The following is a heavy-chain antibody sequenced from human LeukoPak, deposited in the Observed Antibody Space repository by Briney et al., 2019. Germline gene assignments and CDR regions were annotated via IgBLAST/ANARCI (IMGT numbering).Heavy chain of an antibody. J-gene: IGHJ3*02. CDR1: GGSISSYY. CDR2: IYYSGST. CDR3: ARHIAVAVAFDI. D-gene: IGHD6-19*01. Sequence: PSETLSLTCTASGGSISSYYWSWIRQPPGKGLEWIGYIYYSGSTNYNPSLKSRVTISVDTSKNQFSLRLSSVTAADTAVYYCARHIAVAVAFDIWGQGTMVTVSS. V-gene: IGHV4-59*08.